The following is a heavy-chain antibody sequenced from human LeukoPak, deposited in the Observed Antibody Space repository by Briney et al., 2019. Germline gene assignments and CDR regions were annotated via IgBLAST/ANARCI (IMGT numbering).Heavy chain of an antibody. V-gene: IGHV3-23*01. D-gene: IGHD2-21*01. J-gene: IGHJ6*02. CDR1: EFTFSSYA. CDR3: AKGLPYFLYVMDV. CDR2: ISGSGGST. Sequence: SGGSLRLSCAASEFTFSSYAMSWVRQAPGKGLEWVSAISGSGGSTYYADSVKGRFTISRDNSKNTLYLQMNSLRAEDTAVYYCAKGLPYFLYVMDVWGQGTTVTVSS.